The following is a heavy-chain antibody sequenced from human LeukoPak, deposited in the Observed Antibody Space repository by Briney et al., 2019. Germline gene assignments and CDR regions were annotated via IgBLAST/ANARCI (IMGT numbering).Heavy chain of an antibody. J-gene: IGHJ4*02. CDR3: ARWGYSSGWYSMYAFDY. V-gene: IGHV4-59*08. CDR2: IYYSGST. Sequence: PSETLSLTCTVSGASISSYFWSWIRQPPGKGLEWIGYIYYSGSTNYNPSLKSRVTISVDTSKNQFSLKLSSVTAADTAVYYCARWGYSSGWYSMYAFDYWGQGTLVTVSS. CDR1: GASISSYF. D-gene: IGHD6-19*01.